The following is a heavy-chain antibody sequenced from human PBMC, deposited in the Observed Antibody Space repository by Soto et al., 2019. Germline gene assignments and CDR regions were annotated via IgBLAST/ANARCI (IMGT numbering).Heavy chain of an antibody. J-gene: IGHJ5*02. D-gene: IGHD2-2*01. Sequence: ASVKVSCKASGYTFTSYGISWVRQAPGQGLEWMGWISAYNGNTNYAQKLQGRVTMTTDTSTSTAYMELRSLRSDDTAVYYRARDLGYCSSTSCYVPWFDPWGQGTLVTVSS. CDR1: GYTFTSYG. V-gene: IGHV1-18*01. CDR2: ISAYNGNT. CDR3: ARDLGYCSSTSCYVPWFDP.